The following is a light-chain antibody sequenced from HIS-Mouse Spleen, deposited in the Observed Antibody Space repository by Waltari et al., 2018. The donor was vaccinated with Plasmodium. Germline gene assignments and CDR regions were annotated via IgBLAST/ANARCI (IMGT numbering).Light chain of an antibody. V-gene: IGKV1-5*03. Sequence: DIQMTQSPSTLSASVGDRVTITCRASQSSSSRLAWYQQKPGKAPKLLIYKASSLESGVPSRFSGSGSGTEFTLTISSLQPDDFATYYCQQNNSYSWTFGQGTKVEIK. CDR2: KAS. J-gene: IGKJ1*01. CDR1: QSSSSR. CDR3: QQNNSYSWT.